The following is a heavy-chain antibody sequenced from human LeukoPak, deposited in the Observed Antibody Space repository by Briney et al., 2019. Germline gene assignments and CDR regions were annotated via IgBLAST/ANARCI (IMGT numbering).Heavy chain of an antibody. Sequence: GGSLRLSCAASGFTFSNFNMNWVRQAPGKGLEWVSCISSSGYSIYYADSVKGRFTISRDNAKNSLYLQMNSLRAEDTAVYYCARDPYSGSYGDSYYYYMDVWGKGTTVTISS. D-gene: IGHD1-26*01. CDR3: ARDPYSGSYGDSYYYYMDV. CDR1: GFTFSNFN. J-gene: IGHJ6*03. V-gene: IGHV3-21*01. CDR2: ISSSGYSI.